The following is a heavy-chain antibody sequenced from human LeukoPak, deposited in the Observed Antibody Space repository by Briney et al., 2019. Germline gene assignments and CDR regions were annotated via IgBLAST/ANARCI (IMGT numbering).Heavy chain of an antibody. CDR2: IYYSGST. CDR3: ARRGIADYYYYYMDV. D-gene: IGHD1-1*01. V-gene: IGHV4-59*01. J-gene: IGHJ6*03. Sequence: GSLRLSCAASGFTFSSYAMSWVRQAPGKGLEWIGYIYYSGSTNYNPSLKSRVTISVDTSKNQFSLKLSSVTAADTAVYYCARRGIADYYYYYMDVWGKGTTVTVSS. CDR1: GFTFSSYA.